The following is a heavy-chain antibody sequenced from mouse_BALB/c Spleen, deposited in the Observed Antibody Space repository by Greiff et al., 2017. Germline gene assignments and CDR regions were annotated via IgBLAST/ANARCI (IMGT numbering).Heavy chain of an antibody. Sequence: QVQLQQSGAELVRPGVSVKISCKGSGYTFTDYAMHWVKQSHAKSLEWIGVISTYYGDASYNQKFKGKATTTVDKSSSTAYMELARLTSEDSAIYYCARRYDHAMDYWGQGTSVTVSS. D-gene: IGHD2-14*01. V-gene: IGHV1S137*01. J-gene: IGHJ4*01. CDR3: ARRYDHAMDY. CDR2: ISTYYGDA. CDR1: GYTFTDYA.